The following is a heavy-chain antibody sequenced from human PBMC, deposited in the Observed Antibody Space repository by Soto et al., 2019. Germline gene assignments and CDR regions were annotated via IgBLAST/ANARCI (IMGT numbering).Heavy chain of an antibody. D-gene: IGHD3-16*01. CDR1: GFTFRSYV. CDR3: ARWGTTGGLDV. Sequence: QVQLVESGGGVVQPGTSLRLSCVGSGFTFRSYVIHWVRQAPGKGLEWVALTSYDGSNNLYGDSVKGRFTISRHKSRNKVELQMDRLRFEDAALYYCARWGTTGGLDVWGQGTLFSVSS. CDR2: TSYDGSNN. V-gene: IGHV3-33*05. J-gene: IGHJ4*02.